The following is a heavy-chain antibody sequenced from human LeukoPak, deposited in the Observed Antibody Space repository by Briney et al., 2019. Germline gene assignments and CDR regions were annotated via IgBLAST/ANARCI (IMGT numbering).Heavy chain of an antibody. V-gene: IGHV4-59*01. CDR1: GGSISSYY. J-gene: IGHJ3*02. Sequence: KPSETLSLTCTVSGGSISSYYWSWIRQPPGKGLEWIGYIYYSGSTNYNPSLKSRVTISVDTSKNQFSLKLSSVTAADTAVYYCARLWGATNGIDAFDIWGQGTMLTVSS. CDR3: ARLWGATNGIDAFDI. CDR2: IYYSGST. D-gene: IGHD1-26*01.